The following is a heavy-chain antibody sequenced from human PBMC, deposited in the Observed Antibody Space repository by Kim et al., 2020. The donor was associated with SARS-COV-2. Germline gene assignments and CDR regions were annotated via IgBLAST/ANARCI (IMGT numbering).Heavy chain of an antibody. D-gene: IGHD2-21*02. CDR1: GGSMTSGHYY. J-gene: IGHJ4*02. Sequence: SETLSLTCTVSGGSMTSGHYYWNWIRQHPRKGLEWIGYIYFGGKTYYNPSLRSRVTISVDPAKKQFSLEVTSVTAADTAIYYCARDGGDSGNLDSWGQGILVTGSS. CDR3: ARDGGDSGNLDS. V-gene: IGHV4-31*03. CDR2: IYFGGKT.